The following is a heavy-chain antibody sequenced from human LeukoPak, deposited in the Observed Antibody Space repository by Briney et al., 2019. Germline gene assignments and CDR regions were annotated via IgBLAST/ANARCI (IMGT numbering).Heavy chain of an antibody. Sequence: SVTVSCKASGGTFSNYAISWVRQAPGQGLEWMGGIIPIFGTANYAQKFQGRVTITADESTSTAYMELSGLRSEDTAVYYCARDRRGIYYFDYWGQGTLVTVSS. D-gene: IGHD3-10*01. CDR2: IIPIFGTA. J-gene: IGHJ4*02. V-gene: IGHV1-69*13. CDR3: ARDRRGIYYFDY. CDR1: GGTFSNYA.